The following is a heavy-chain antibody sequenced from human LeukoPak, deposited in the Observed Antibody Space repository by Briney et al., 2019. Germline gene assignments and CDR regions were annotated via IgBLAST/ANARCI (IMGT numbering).Heavy chain of an antibody. Sequence: GGSLRLSCAASGFTFSDYYLSWIRQAPGKGLEWVSYISSSGGTIYYADSVKGRFTISRDNAKNSLYLQMNSLRAEDTAVYYRVRDSAGGSSALYYFDYWGQGTLVTVSS. CDR2: ISSSGGTI. CDR3: VRDSAGGSSALYYFDY. CDR1: GFTFSDYY. D-gene: IGHD2-2*01. J-gene: IGHJ4*02. V-gene: IGHV3-11*01.